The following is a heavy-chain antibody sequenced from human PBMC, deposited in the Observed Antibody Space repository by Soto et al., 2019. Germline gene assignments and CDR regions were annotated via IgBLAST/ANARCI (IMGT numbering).Heavy chain of an antibody. J-gene: IGHJ4*02. CDR3: ARGASRNDGFY. CDR2: ISWNSGSI. Sequence: PGGSLRLSCAASGFTFDDYAMHWVRQAPGKGLEWVSGISWNSGSIGYADSVKGRFTISRDNAKNSLYLQMNSLRAEDTAVYYCARGASRNDGFYWGQGTLVTVSS. CDR1: GFTFDDYA. D-gene: IGHD1-1*01. V-gene: IGHV3-9*01.